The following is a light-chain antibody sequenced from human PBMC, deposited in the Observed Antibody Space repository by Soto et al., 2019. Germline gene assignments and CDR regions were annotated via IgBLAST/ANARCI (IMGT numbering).Light chain of an antibody. CDR1: QSVSSSY. CDR3: QQYGSSRLT. J-gene: IGKJ4*01. CDR2: GAS. V-gene: IGKV3-20*01. Sequence: EIVLTQSPGTLSLSPGERATLSCRASQSVSSSYLAWYQQKPGQAPRLLIYGASSRATGIPVRFSGSGSGTDFTLTISRLEPEDFAVYYCQQYGSSRLTFGGGTKVDIK.